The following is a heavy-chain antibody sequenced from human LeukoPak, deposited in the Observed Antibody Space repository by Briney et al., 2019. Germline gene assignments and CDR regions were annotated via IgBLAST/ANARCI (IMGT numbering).Heavy chain of an antibody. Sequence: PGGSLRLSCAASGFTFSSYAMSWVRQAPGKGLEWVSAISGSGGSTYYADPVKGRFTISRDNSKNTLYLQMNSLRAEDTAVYYCAKDLMPLVVAARGYSYGSDYWGQGTLVTVSS. D-gene: IGHD5-18*01. CDR3: AKDLMPLVVAARGYSYGSDY. CDR1: GFTFSSYA. V-gene: IGHV3-23*01. J-gene: IGHJ4*02. CDR2: ISGSGGST.